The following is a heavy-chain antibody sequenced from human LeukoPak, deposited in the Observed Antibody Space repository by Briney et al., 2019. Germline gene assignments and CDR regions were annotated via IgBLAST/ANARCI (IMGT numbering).Heavy chain of an antibody. CDR3: AREGHDRYAFDI. D-gene: IGHD3-22*01. Sequence: GGSLRLSCAASGFTFTNYAMSWVRQAPGKGLEWVSFISGSGSPTYYADSVKGRFTISRDNSKNTLYLQLNSLRSEDTAVYYCAREGHDRYAFDIWGQGTMVTVSS. CDR2: ISGSGSPT. CDR1: GFTFTNYA. V-gene: IGHV3-23*01. J-gene: IGHJ3*02.